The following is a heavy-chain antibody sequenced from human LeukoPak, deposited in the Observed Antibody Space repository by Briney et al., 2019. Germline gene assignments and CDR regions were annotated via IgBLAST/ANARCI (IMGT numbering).Heavy chain of an antibody. CDR3: AKPGDLEDSSSWFYYLFWDYYYYTDV. V-gene: IGHV3-23*01. Sequence: PGGSLRLSCAASGFTFSSYGMSWVRQAPGKGLEWVSAISGSGYSTYYADSVKGRFTISRDNSKNTLYLQMNSLRAEDTAVYYCAKPGDLEDSSSWFYYLFWDYYYYTDVWGKGTTVTISS. J-gene: IGHJ6*03. CDR1: GFTFSSYG. CDR2: ISGSGYST. D-gene: IGHD6-13*01.